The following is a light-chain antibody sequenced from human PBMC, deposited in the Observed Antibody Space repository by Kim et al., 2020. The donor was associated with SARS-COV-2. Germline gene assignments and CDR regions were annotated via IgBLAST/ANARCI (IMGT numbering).Light chain of an antibody. Sequence: SYELTQPPSVSVSPGQTASITCSGDKLGDKYACWYQQKPGQSPVLVIYQDSKRPSGIPERFSGSNSGNTATLTISGTQAMDEADYYCQAWDSSTALVFSG. J-gene: IGLJ3*02. CDR3: QAWDSSTALV. CDR2: QDS. CDR1: KLGDKY. V-gene: IGLV3-1*01.